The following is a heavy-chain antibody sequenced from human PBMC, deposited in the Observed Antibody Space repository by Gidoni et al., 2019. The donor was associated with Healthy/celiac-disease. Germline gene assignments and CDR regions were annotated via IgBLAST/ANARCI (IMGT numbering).Heavy chain of an antibody. CDR2: IYSGGST. Sequence: EVQLVESGGGLVQHGGSLRLSCAASGFTVSINYMRWVRQAPGKGLEWVSVIYSGGSTYYADSVKGRFTISRDNSKNTLYLQMNSLRAEDTAVYYCARDQGQRGPGDYWGQGTLVTVSS. CDR3: ARDQGQRGPGDY. J-gene: IGHJ4*02. CDR1: GFTVSINY. V-gene: IGHV3-66*02. D-gene: IGHD1-26*01.